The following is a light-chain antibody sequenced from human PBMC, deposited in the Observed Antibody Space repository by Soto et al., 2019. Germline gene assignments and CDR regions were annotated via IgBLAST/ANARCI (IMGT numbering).Light chain of an antibody. CDR1: QSVSSK. CDR3: QQYGSSHMIT. V-gene: IGKV3-20*01. CDR2: GAS. J-gene: IGKJ5*01. Sequence: DIVLTQSPGTLSWSPGERASLSCGASQSVSSKLAWYQQKPGQAPRLLRYGASTRATGIPARFSGSGSATEFTLTISRLEPADFAAYYCQQYGSSHMITFGHGTRLEI.